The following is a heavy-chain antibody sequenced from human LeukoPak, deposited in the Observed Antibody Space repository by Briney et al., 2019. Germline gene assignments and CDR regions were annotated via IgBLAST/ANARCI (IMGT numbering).Heavy chain of an antibody. V-gene: IGHV3-23*01. Sequence: GGSLRLSCAASGFTFSSYAMSWVRQAPGKGLEWVSAISGSGGSTYYADSVKGRFTISRDNSKITLYLQMNSLRAEDTAVYYCANNPRTIVVVTAIHNYWGQGTLVTVSS. CDR3: ANNPRTIVVVTAIHNY. CDR2: ISGSGGST. CDR1: GFTFSSYA. D-gene: IGHD2-21*02. J-gene: IGHJ4*02.